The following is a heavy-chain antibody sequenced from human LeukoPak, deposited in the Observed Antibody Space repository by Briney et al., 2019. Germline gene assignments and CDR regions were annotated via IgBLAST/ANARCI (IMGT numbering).Heavy chain of an antibody. V-gene: IGHV3-48*03. CDR3: ASLGSDGSDY. J-gene: IGHJ4*02. Sequence: GGSLRLSCAASGFTFSSYEMNWVRQAPGKGLEWVSYISSSGSTIYYADSVKGRFTISRDNAKNSLYLQMNSLRAEDTAVYYCASLGSDGSDYWGQGTLVTVSS. D-gene: IGHD3-10*01. CDR1: GFTFSSYE. CDR2: ISSSGSTI.